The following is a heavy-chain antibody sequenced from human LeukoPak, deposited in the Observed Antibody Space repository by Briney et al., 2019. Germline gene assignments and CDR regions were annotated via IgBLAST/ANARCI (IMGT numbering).Heavy chain of an antibody. V-gene: IGHV3-30-3*01. J-gene: IGHJ4*02. CDR2: ISYDGSNK. CDR1: GFSFSSYA. CDR3: ARDAY. Sequence: PGGSLRLSCAASGFSFSSYAMHGVRQAPGKGLEWVAVISYDGSNKYYEDSVKGRFTISRDNSKNTLYVEMNRLRAEDTAVYYCARDAYWGQGSLVTVSS.